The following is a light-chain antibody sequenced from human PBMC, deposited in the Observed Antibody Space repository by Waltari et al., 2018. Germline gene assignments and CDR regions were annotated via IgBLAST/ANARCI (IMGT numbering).Light chain of an antibody. CDR1: SSDIGDFNH. Sequence: QSALTQPASVSGSPGQSITISCTGTSSDIGDFNHVFWYQLHPGKAPNLVIAEVTDRPSGVSNRFSGSQSGNTASLTISGLQTEDEADYYCSSYTTTTNYVIFGGGTKLTVL. J-gene: IGLJ2*01. V-gene: IGLV2-14*01. CDR2: EVT. CDR3: SSYTTTTNYVI.